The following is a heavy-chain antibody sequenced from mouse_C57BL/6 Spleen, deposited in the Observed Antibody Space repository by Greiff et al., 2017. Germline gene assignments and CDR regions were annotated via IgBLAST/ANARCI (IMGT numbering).Heavy chain of an antibody. Sequence: EVKLVESGGGLVQPKGSLKLSCAASGFSFNTYAMNWVRQAPGKGLEWVARIRSKSNNYATYYADSVKDRFTISRDDSESMLYLQMNNLKTEDTAMYYCVSAIGPYDPFAYWGQESLVTVSA. J-gene: IGHJ3*01. CDR2: IRSKSNNYAT. CDR1: GFSFNTYA. V-gene: IGHV10-1*01. D-gene: IGHD2-3*01. CDR3: VSAIGPYDPFAY.